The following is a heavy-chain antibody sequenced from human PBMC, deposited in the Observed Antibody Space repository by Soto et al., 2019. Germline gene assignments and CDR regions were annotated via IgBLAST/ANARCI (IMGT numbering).Heavy chain of an antibody. V-gene: IGHV3-72*01. J-gene: IGHJ3*02. CDR2: IGNKANSYTT. Sequence: SLSLSCIASGSTFSDHYMDWVRQAPGKGLEWVGRIGNKANSYTTEYAASVKGRFTISRDDSKNSLYLQMNSLKTEDTAVYHCTRGYSSVSIYAFDIWAQGTMVTVSS. D-gene: IGHD2-21*01. CDR3: TRGYSSVSIYAFDI. CDR1: GSTFSDHY.